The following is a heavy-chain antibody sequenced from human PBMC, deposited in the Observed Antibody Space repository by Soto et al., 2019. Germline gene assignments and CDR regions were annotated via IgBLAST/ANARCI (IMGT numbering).Heavy chain of an antibody. CDR2: ISGSGDST. V-gene: IGHV3-23*01. CDR1: GFTFSSSA. D-gene: IGHD6-25*01. CDR3: ASQSLAD. J-gene: IGHJ4*02. Sequence: EVQLLESGGGLVQPGGSLRLSCAASGFTFSSSAMSWVRQAPGKGLEWITAISGSGDSTFYAGSVKGRFTISRDNSKNTLFLQTNSLRAEDTALYYCASQSLADWGQGTLVTVSS.